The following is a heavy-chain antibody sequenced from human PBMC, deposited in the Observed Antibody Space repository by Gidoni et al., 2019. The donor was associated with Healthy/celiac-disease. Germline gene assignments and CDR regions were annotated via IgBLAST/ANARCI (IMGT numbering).Heavy chain of an antibody. CDR2: ISPILGTA. J-gene: IGHJ6*02. CDR3: ARDHRPLVGARGNYYYGMDV. V-gene: IGHV1-69*06. CDR1: GGTFSSCA. D-gene: IGHD1-26*01. Sequence: QVQLVQSGAEVKKPGSSMKVSCKASGGTFSSCAISWVRQAPGRGLEWMGGISPILGTANYAQKFQGRVTITADKSTSTAYMELSSLRSEDTAVYYCARDHRPLVGARGNYYYGMDVWGQGTTVTVSS.